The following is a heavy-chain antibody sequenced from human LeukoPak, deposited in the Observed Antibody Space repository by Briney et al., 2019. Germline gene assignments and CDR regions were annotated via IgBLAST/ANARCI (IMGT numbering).Heavy chain of an antibody. J-gene: IGHJ3*02. V-gene: IGHV3-30*02. CDR2: LRYDGSNK. CDR1: GFTFSTYG. Sequence: GGSLRLSCAASGFTFSTYGMHWVRQAPGKGLEWVAFLRYDGSNKYYADSVKGRFTISRDNSKNTLYLQMNSLRAEDTAVYYCAKEKAGTDAFDIWGRGTMVTVSS. D-gene: IGHD6-19*01. CDR3: AKEKAGTDAFDI.